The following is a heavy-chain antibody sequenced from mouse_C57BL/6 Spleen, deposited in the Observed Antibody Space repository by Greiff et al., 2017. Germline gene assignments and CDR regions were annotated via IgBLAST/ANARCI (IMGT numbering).Heavy chain of an antibody. CDR1: GYAFSSYW. J-gene: IGHJ3*01. D-gene: IGHD2-3*01. CDR3: ARSDYDGYYGAY. V-gene: IGHV1-80*01. CDR2: IYPGDGDT. Sequence: QVQLKESGAELVKPGASVKISCKASGYAFSSYWMNWVKQRPGKGLEWIGQIYPGDGDTNYNGKFKGKATMTADKSSSTAYMQLSSLTSEDSAVYFCARSDYDGYYGAYWGQGTLVTVSA.